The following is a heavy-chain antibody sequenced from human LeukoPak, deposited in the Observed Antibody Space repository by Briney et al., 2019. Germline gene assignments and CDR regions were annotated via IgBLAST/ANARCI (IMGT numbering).Heavy chain of an antibody. CDR1: GFSFSGYW. J-gene: IGHJ4*02. CDR2: INEDGSEA. V-gene: IGHV3-7*01. CDR3: ARAKIDY. Sequence: GGSLRLSCSASGFSFSGYWMTWVRQAPGTGLEWVANINEDGSEAYYVGSVRGRFTISRDNAKNSLFLHMNSLRVEDTAVYYRARAKIDYWGQGTLVTVSS.